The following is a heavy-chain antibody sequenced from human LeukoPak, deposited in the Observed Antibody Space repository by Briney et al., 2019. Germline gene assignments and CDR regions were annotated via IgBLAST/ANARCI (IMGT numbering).Heavy chain of an antibody. CDR1: GLTFSSYG. V-gene: IGHV3-33*06. CDR3: AKDTTTTRRGFDY. J-gene: IGHJ4*02. D-gene: IGHD3-10*01. Sequence: GGSLRLSCAASGLTFSSYGMHWVRQAPGKGLEWVAVIWYDGTDEYYADSVKGRFTVSRDNSKKTLYLQMNSLRAEDTAVYYCAKDTTTTRRGFDYWGQGTLATVSS. CDR2: IWYDGTDE.